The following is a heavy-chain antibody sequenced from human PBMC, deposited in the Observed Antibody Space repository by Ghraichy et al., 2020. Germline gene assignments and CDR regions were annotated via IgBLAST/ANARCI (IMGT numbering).Heavy chain of an antibody. V-gene: IGHV4-39*01. CDR1: GGSISSSSYY. CDR3: ARRDMYSSSSGAFDI. CDR2: IYYSGST. Sequence: SETLSLTCTVSGGSISSSSYYWGWIRQPPGKGLEWIGSIYYSGSTYYNPSLKSRVTISVDTSKNQFSLKLSSVTAADTAVYYCARRDMYSSSSGAFDIWGQGTMVTVSS. J-gene: IGHJ3*02. D-gene: IGHD6-6*01.